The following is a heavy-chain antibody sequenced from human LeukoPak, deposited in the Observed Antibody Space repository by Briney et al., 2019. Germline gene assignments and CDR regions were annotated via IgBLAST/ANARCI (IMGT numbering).Heavy chain of an antibody. CDR1: GFTFRSHW. D-gene: IGHD1-26*01. Sequence: PGGSLRLSCAASGFTFRSHWMHWVRQAPGKGMVWVSRIKGDETYINYADPVKGRFTISRDNAKNSLYLQMNSLRAEDTAVYYCARDSRPSIVGASDYWGQGTLVTVSS. J-gene: IGHJ4*02. CDR3: ARDSRPSIVGASDY. CDR2: IKGDETYI. V-gene: IGHV3-74*01.